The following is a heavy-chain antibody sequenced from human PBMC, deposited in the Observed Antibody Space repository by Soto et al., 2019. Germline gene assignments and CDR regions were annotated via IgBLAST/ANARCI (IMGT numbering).Heavy chain of an antibody. Sequence: QVQLQESGPGLVKPSQTLSLTCTVSGGSISSGGYYWNWIRQHPGKGLEWIGYIYYSGSTYYNPSPXRXXTMALDTSKNQFSLKLSSVTAAGTAVYYCAREPLTWGQGTLVTVSS. CDR2: IYYSGST. CDR3: AREPLT. CDR1: GGSISSGGYY. J-gene: IGHJ4*02. V-gene: IGHV4-31*03.